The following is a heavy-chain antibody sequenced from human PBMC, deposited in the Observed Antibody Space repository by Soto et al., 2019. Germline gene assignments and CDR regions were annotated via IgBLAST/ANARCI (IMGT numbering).Heavy chain of an antibody. CDR1: GASISSTGHC. V-gene: IGHV4-39*01. CDR3: ARLVYDSSGYSYFDQ. J-gene: IGHJ4*02. D-gene: IGHD3-22*01. CDR2: IFYSGSP. Sequence: SETLSLTCTVSGASISSTGHCWGWIRQPPGKALEWIASIFYSGSPYYNPSLNSRVSQSVDTSKNQFSLSLSAVTATDTAIYYCARLVYDSSGYSYFDQWGRGTRVTVAS.